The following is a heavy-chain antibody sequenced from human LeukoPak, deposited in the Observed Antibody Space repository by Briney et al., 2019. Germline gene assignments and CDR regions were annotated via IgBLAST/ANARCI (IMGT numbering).Heavy chain of an antibody. CDR1: GGSFSGYY. D-gene: IGHD5-12*01. Sequence: KPSETLSLTCAVYGGSFSGYYWSWIRQPPGKGLEWIGEINHSGSTNYNPSLKSRVTISVDTSKNQFSLKLSSVTAADTAVYYCARSIRGDIVATHFDYWGQGTLVTVSS. CDR2: INHSGST. CDR3: ARSIRGDIVATHFDY. V-gene: IGHV4-34*01. J-gene: IGHJ4*02.